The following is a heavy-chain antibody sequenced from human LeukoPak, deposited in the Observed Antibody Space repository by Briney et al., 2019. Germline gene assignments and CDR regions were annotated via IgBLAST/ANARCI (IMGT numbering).Heavy chain of an antibody. J-gene: IGHJ4*02. Sequence: SQTLSLTCTVSGGSISSGGYYWSWIRQPPGKGLEWIGYIYHSGSTYYNPSLKSRVTISVDRSKNQFSLKLSSVTAADTAVYYCARGITSWYYFDYWGQGSLVTVSS. CDR3: ARGITSWYYFDY. CDR2: IYHSGST. D-gene: IGHD1-14*01. V-gene: IGHV4-30-2*01. CDR1: GGSISSGGYY.